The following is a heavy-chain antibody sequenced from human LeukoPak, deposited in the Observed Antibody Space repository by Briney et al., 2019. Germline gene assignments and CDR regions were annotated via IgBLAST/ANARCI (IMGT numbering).Heavy chain of an antibody. D-gene: IGHD3-9*01. CDR1: GFTFSSYA. CDR2: ISGSGGST. Sequence: GGSLRLSCAASGFTFSSYAMSWVRQAPGKGLEWVSAISGSGGSTYYADSVKGRFTISRDNSKNTLYLQMNSLRAEDTAVYYCARDDGILTGSNWFDPWGQGTLVTVSS. CDR3: ARDDGILTGSNWFDP. V-gene: IGHV3-23*01. J-gene: IGHJ5*02.